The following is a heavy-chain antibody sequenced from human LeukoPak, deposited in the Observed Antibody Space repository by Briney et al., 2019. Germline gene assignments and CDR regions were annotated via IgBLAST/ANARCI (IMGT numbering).Heavy chain of an antibody. Sequence: SETLSLTCAVYGGSFSGYYWSWIRQPPGKGLEWIGEINHSGSTNYNPSPKSRVTISVDTSKNQFSLKLSSVTAADTAVYYCARNPLWEGSQSFDYWGQGTLVTVSS. D-gene: IGHD1-26*01. CDR1: GGSFSGYY. V-gene: IGHV4-34*01. CDR3: ARNPLWEGSQSFDY. CDR2: INHSGST. J-gene: IGHJ4*02.